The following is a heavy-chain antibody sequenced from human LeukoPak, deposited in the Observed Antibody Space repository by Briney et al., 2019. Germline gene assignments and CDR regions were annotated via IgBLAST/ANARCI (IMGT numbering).Heavy chain of an antibody. CDR1: GFIFSSCW. CDR3: AREGPGGSGFCSSGYDDH. V-gene: IGHV3-7*01. J-gene: IGHJ4*02. D-gene: IGHD6-25*01. CDR2: IKHDGTET. Sequence: GGSLRLSCAASGFIFSSCWMTWVRQAPGKGLEWLANIKHDGTETYYVDSVKGRFTVSRDNAKNSLYLQLNSLSAEDTAVFPSAREGPGGSGFCSSGYDDHWGQGTLVTVSS.